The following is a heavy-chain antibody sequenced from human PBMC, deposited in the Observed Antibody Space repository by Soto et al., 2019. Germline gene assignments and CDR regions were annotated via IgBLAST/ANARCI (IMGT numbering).Heavy chain of an antibody. D-gene: IGHD3-9*01. CDR3: TRDRLTLTTSLIFDF. J-gene: IGHJ4*02. V-gene: IGHV1-18*01. CDR2: ISPYSGKT. CDR1: GYTFTNYG. Sequence: QVQLVQSGAEVKKPGASVKVSCKASGYTFTNYGIAWVRQAPGQGLEWMGWISPYSGKTDYRQNLQGRVTMTADTSTTTASMELRSLRSDDTAVYYCTRDRLTLTTSLIFDFWGQGTLVTVSS.